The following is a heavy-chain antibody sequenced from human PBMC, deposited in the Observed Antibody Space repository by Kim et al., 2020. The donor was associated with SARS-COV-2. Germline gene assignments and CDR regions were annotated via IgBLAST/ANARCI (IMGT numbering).Heavy chain of an antibody. CDR3: ARRLSSTSGSGSHYCDL. J-gene: IGHJ4*02. Sequence: SETLSLTCAVYGGSFSGFYWSWIRQPPGRGLEWIGEINHSGRTNYNPSLQSRFTISVATSKNQFSLKLTSVTAADTSVYYCARRLSSTSGSGSHYCDLWGQRTLVTVSS. V-gene: IGHV4-34*01. CDR2: INHSGRT. CDR1: GGSFSGFY. D-gene: IGHD3-10*01.